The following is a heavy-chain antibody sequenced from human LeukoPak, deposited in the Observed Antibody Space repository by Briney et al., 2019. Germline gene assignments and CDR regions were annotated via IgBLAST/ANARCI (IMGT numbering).Heavy chain of an antibody. CDR3: ARPFSSAFYYYYGMDV. CDR1: GGSISSSIYF. Sequence: SETLSLTCIVSGGSISSSIYFWGWIRQPPGKGLEWIGSLYYSGSTYYNPSLKSRVTISVDTSTNHFSLKLSSVTAADTAVYYCARPFSSAFYYYYGMDVWGQGTTVTVSS. V-gene: IGHV4-39*02. J-gene: IGHJ6*02. CDR2: LYYSGST. D-gene: IGHD6-19*01.